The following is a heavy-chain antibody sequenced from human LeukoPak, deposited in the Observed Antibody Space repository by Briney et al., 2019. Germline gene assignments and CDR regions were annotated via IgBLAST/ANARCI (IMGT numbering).Heavy chain of an antibody. Sequence: SETLSLTCTVSGGSISSYYWSWIRQPPGKGLEWIGYTYYSGSTNYNPSLKSRVTISVDTSKNQFSLKLSSVTAADTAVYYCARHRETYYDILTGYSANDAFDIWGQGTMVTVSS. D-gene: IGHD3-9*01. CDR1: GGSISSYY. V-gene: IGHV4-59*08. CDR3: ARHRETYYDILTGYSANDAFDI. J-gene: IGHJ3*02. CDR2: TYYSGST.